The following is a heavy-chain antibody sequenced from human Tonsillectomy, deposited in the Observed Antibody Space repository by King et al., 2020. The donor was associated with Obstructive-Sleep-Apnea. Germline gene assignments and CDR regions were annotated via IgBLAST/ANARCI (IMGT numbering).Heavy chain of an antibody. V-gene: IGHV3-11*06. CDR1: GFTFSDYY. Sequence: VQLVESGGGLVKPGGSLRLSCAASGFTFSDYYMSWIRQAPGKGLEWGSCISGSSTYTTYADSVKGRFTISRDNAKNSLYLQMNSLRAEDTAVYYCARDLNYYDSSGYYPDGWFDPWGQGTLVTVSS. J-gene: IGHJ5*02. D-gene: IGHD3-22*01. CDR2: ISGSSTYT. CDR3: ARDLNYYDSSGYYPDGWFDP.